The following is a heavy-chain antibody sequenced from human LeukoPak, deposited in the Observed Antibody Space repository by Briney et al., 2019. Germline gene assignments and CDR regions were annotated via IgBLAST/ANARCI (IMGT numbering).Heavy chain of an antibody. D-gene: IGHD4-17*01. V-gene: IGHV3-23*01. J-gene: IGHJ4*02. Sequence: GGSLRLSCAASGFTFSSYAMSWVRQAPGKGLAWVAAISNSGSSTYYAESVEGRFTISRDNCKNTLYLQMNRLRAEDTAVYYCAKAGPRKDYEVDYWGQGNLVTVSS. CDR1: GFTFSSYA. CDR3: AKAGPRKDYEVDY. CDR2: ISNSGSST.